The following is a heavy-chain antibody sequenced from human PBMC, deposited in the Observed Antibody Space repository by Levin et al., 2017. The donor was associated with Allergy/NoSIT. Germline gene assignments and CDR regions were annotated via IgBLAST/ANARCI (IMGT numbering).Heavy chain of an antibody. J-gene: IGHJ4*02. CDR1: GFTFSSYW. V-gene: IGHV3-7*01. CDR3: AREVSGYLWELHPRGLYFDY. D-gene: IGHD1-26*01. Sequence: PGGSLRLSCAASGFTFSSYWMSWVRQAPGKGLEWVANIKQDGSEKYYVDSVKGRFTISRDNAKNSLYLQMNSLRAEDTAVYYCAREVSGYLWELHPRGLYFDYWGQGTLVTVSS. CDR2: IKQDGSEK.